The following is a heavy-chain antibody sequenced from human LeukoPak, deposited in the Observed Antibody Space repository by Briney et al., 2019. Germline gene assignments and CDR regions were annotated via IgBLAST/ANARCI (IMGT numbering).Heavy chain of an antibody. Sequence: GGSLRLSCAASGSTFDDYAMHWVRQAPGKGLEWVSGISWNSGSIGYADSVKGRFTISRDNAKNSLYLQMNSLGAEDTALYYCAKAPNYDFWSGYYYFDYWGQGTLVTVSS. V-gene: IGHV3-9*01. CDR3: AKAPNYDFWSGYYYFDY. D-gene: IGHD3-3*01. J-gene: IGHJ4*02. CDR1: GSTFDDYA. CDR2: ISWNSGSI.